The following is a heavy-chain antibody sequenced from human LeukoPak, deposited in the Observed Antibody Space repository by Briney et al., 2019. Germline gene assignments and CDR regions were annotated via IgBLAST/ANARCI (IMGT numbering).Heavy chain of an antibody. J-gene: IGHJ6*02. V-gene: IGHV1-69*13. CDR2: IIPILGTT. D-gene: IGHD2-15*01. Sequence: SVKVSCKASGGTFISYAISWVQQAPGQGLEWMGGIIPILGTTNYAQKFQGRVTFTADESTSTAYMELSSLRSEDTAVYYCARGWGYSAKGYCSGGSCNYYYGMDVWGQGTTVTVSS. CDR3: ARGWGYSAKGYCSGGSCNYYYGMDV. CDR1: GGTFISYA.